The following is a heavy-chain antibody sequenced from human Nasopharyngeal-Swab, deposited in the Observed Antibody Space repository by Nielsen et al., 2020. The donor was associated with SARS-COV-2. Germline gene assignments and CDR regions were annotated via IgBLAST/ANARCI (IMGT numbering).Heavy chain of an antibody. D-gene: IGHD3-22*01. CDR1: GFTFSSYW. CDR2: INSDGSST. J-gene: IGHJ4*02. CDR3: ARGVLYYYDSKHIDY. V-gene: IGHV3-74*01. Sequence: GESLKISCAASGFTFSSYWMHWVRQAPGKGLVWVSRINSDGSSTSYADSVKGRFTISRDNAKNTLYLQMNSLRAEDTAVYYCARGVLYYYDSKHIDYWAREPWSPSPQ.